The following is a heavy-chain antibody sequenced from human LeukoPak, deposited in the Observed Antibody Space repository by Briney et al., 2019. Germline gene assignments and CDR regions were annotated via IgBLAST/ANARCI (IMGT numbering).Heavy chain of an antibody. Sequence: PGGSLRLSCAASGFTFSSYSMNWVRQAPGKGLEWVSSISSSSSYIYYADSVKARFTISRDNAKNSLYLQMNSLRAEDTAVYYCATNKGGYFDYWGQGTLVTVSS. CDR1: GFTFSSYS. D-gene: IGHD3-16*01. J-gene: IGHJ4*02. CDR3: ATNKGGYFDY. CDR2: ISSSSSYI. V-gene: IGHV3-21*01.